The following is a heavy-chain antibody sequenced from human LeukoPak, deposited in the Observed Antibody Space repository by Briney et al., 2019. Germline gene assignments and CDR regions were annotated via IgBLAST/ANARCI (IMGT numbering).Heavy chain of an antibody. D-gene: IGHD3-3*01. Sequence: TSETLSLTCAVSGYSISSGYYWGWIRQPPGKGLEWIGSIYHSGSTYYNPSLKSRVTISVDTSKNQFSLKLSSVTAADTAVYYCARRDPIFGVVIFDYWGQGTLVTVSS. CDR2: IYHSGST. J-gene: IGHJ4*02. CDR3: ARRDPIFGVVIFDY. V-gene: IGHV4-38-2*01. CDR1: GYSISSGYY.